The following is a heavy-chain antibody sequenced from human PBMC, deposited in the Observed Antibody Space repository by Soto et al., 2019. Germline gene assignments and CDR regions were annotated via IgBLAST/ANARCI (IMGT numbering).Heavy chain of an antibody. Sequence: GGSLRLSCAASGFTFSSYAMSWVRQAPGKGLEWVSAISGSGGSTYYADSVKGRFTISRDNSKNTLYLQMNSLRAEDTAVYYCAKDPLSTYYDILTGYTQIDYWGQGTLVTVSS. J-gene: IGHJ4*02. CDR1: GFTFSSYA. CDR3: AKDPLSTYYDILTGYTQIDY. CDR2: ISGSGGST. D-gene: IGHD3-9*01. V-gene: IGHV3-23*01.